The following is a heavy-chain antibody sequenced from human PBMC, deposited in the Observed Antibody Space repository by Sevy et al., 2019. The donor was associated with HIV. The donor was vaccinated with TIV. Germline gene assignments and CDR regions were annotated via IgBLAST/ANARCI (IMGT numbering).Heavy chain of an antibody. Sequence: GGSLRLSCAASGFTFSSYWMTWVRQAPGKGLEWVANIKQDGSDEYYVDSVKGRFTISRDNAKNSLYLQMNSLRGEDTAVYYCARSRGWRDAFDIWGQGTMDTVSS. V-gene: IGHV3-7*01. J-gene: IGHJ3*02. CDR1: GFTFSSYW. CDR3: ARSRGWRDAFDI. D-gene: IGHD3-10*01. CDR2: IKQDGSDE.